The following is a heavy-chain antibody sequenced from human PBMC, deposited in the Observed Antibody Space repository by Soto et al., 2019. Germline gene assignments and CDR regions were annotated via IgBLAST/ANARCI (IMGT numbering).Heavy chain of an antibody. Sequence: QVQLQESGPGLVKPSDTLSLTCAVSGYSISSSNWWGWIRQPPGKGLEWIGYIYDSRSTYYTPSLKRRVTMSVDTSKNQFSLKLSSVTAVDTAVYYCARTSRDSSSSGPDAFDIWGQGTMVTVSS. CDR1: GYSISSSNW. CDR2: IYDSRST. CDR3: ARTSRDSSSSGPDAFDI. J-gene: IGHJ3*02. D-gene: IGHD6-6*01. V-gene: IGHV4-28*01.